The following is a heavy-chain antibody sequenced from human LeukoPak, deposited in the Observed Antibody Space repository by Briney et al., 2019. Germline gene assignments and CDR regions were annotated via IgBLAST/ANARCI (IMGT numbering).Heavy chain of an antibody. CDR1: GFTFSDYW. Sequence: GGSLRLSCAASGFTFSDYWMSWARQAPGKGPEWVASIKQDGSEKNYVDSVKARFTISRDNAKNSLYLQINSLRAEDTAVYYCARRLVVAGVGDYWGQGTLVTVSS. D-gene: IGHD6-19*01. CDR3: ARRLVVAGVGDY. CDR2: IKQDGSEK. V-gene: IGHV3-7*01. J-gene: IGHJ4*02.